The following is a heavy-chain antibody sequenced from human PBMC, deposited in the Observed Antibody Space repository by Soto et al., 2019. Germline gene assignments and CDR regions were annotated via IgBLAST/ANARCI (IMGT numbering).Heavy chain of an antibody. CDR1: GGSLTSGGYY. Sequence: SETLSLTCSVSGGSLTSGGYYWTWVRHHPGKALEWVGSIHYNGDTYFSPSLRSRISITLDTSKNEFSLMMTSVTAADTAIYFCARGAPRGRGVPNYVHYWGPGVQVTVYS. J-gene: IGHJ4*02. V-gene: IGHV4-31*03. D-gene: IGHD3-10*01. CDR2: IHYNGDT. CDR3: ARGAPRGRGVPNYVHY.